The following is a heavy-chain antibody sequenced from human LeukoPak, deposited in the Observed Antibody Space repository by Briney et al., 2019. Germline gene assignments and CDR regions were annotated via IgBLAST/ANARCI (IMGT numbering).Heavy chain of an antibody. CDR3: AREGIAAAGTGPFDP. D-gene: IGHD6-13*01. V-gene: IGHV1-2*02. Sequence: ASVKVSCKASGYTFTGYYMHWVRQTPGQGLEWMGWINPNSGGTNYAQKFQGRVTMTRDTSISTAYMELSRLRSDDTAVYYCAREGIAAAGTGPFDPWGQGTLVTVSS. CDR1: GYTFTGYY. CDR2: INPNSGGT. J-gene: IGHJ5*02.